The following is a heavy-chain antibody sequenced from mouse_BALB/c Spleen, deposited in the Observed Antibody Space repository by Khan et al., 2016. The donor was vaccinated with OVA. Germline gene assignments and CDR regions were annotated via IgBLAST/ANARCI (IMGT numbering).Heavy chain of an antibody. CDR2: ISSGSSTI. Sequence: EVELVESGGGLVQPGGSRKLSCAASGFTFSSFGMHWVRQAPEKGLEWVAYISSGSSTIYYADTVKGRFTISRDNPKNTLFLQMTSLRSEDTAMYYCARTRVRRGGVVDSWGQGTTRTVSS. CDR1: GFTFSSFG. CDR3: ARTRVRRGGVVDS. J-gene: IGHJ2*01. D-gene: IGHD2-14*01. V-gene: IGHV5-17*02.